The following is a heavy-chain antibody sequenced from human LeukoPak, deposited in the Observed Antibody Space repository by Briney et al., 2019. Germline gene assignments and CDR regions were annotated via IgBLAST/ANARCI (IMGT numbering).Heavy chain of an antibody. J-gene: IGHJ4*02. D-gene: IGHD6-19*01. V-gene: IGHV3-30-3*01. CDR2: ISYDGSNK. CDR3: ARAEYSSGWNHYFDY. Sequence: PGGSLRLSCAASGFTFSSYAMHWVRQAPGKGLEWVAVISYDGSNKYYADSVKGRFTISRDNSKNTLYLQMNSLRAEDTAVYYCARAEYSSGWNHYFDYRGQGTLVTVSS. CDR1: GFTFSSYA.